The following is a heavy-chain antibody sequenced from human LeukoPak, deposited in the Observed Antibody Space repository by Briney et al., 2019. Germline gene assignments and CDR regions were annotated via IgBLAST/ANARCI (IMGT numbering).Heavy chain of an antibody. CDR2: ISTSGST. CDR3: ARGAALAIDY. D-gene: IGHD2-15*01. Sequence: SETLSLTCSVSGGSVTSGSYYWSWIRQPAGKGLEWIERISTSGSTNYNPSLKSRVTMSLDTSKNQFSLKLNSLTAADTAVYYCARGAALAIDYWGQGALVTVSS. J-gene: IGHJ4*02. V-gene: IGHV4-61*02. CDR1: GGSVTSGSYY.